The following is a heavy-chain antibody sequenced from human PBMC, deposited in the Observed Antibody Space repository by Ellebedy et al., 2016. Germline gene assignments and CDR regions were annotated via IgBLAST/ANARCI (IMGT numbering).Heavy chain of an antibody. CDR2: IRSKTYGGTT. V-gene: IGHV3-72*01. CDR3: TRGMTNGYGMDV. CDR1: GFTFSDHY. D-gene: IGHD4-11*01. Sequence: GGSLRLSCAASGFTFSDHYMDWVRQAPGRGLEWLGFIRSKTYGGTTEYAASVKGRFTISRDDSKNSFYLQMNSLKTEDTAVYFCTRGMTNGYGMDVWGQGTTVTVSS. J-gene: IGHJ6*02.